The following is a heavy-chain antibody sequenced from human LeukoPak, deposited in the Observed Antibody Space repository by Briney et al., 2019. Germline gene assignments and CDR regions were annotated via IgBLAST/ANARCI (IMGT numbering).Heavy chain of an antibody. D-gene: IGHD6-13*01. V-gene: IGHV3-20*04. CDR1: GFTFDDYG. Sequence: PGGSLRLSCAASGFTFDDYGMSWVRQAPGKGLEWVPGINWNGGSTGYADSVKGRFTISRDNAKNSLYLQMDSLRAEDTALYYCARDQSAGYSSNDFDYWGQGTLVTVSS. CDR2: INWNGGST. J-gene: IGHJ4*02. CDR3: ARDQSAGYSSNDFDY.